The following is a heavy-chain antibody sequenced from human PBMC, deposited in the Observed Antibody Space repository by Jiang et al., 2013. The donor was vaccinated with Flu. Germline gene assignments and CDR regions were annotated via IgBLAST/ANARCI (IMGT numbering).Heavy chain of an antibody. CDR3: ARDLDIVVQPTTHFDAFDI. V-gene: IGHV3-7*03. Sequence: QLVESGGGLVQPGGSLRLSCAASGFTFSSYWMIWVRQVPGKGLEWVANMNQDGNKKSYVDSVEGRFTISRDNARNSLYLQMNSLRAEDTAVYYCARDLDIVVQPTTHFDAFDIWDQGTTVTV. D-gene: IGHD2-15*01. J-gene: IGHJ3*02. CDR2: MNQDGNKK. CDR1: GFTFSSYW.